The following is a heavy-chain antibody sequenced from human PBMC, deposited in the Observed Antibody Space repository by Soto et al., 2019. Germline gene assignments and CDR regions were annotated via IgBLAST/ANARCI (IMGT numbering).Heavy chain of an antibody. D-gene: IGHD2-15*01. Sequence: SETLSLTCTVSGGSISSGGYYWSWIRQHPGKGLEWIGYIYYSGSTYYNPSLKSRVTISVDTSKNQFSLKLSSVTAADTAVYYCARQGYCSGGSCYSLAFDIWGQGTMVT. CDR2: IYYSGST. V-gene: IGHV4-31*03. CDR3: ARQGYCSGGSCYSLAFDI. J-gene: IGHJ3*02. CDR1: GGSISSGGYY.